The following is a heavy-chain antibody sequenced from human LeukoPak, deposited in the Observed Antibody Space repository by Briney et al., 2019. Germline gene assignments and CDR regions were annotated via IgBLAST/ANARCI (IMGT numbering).Heavy chain of an antibody. CDR2: IFGDGGT. Sequence: PGGSLRLSCAASGFTFRNNYMSWVRQAPGQGLERVSVIFGDGGTSYADSVRGRFAISRDNSKNTLYLQMNSLGAEDTAVYYCSIRIAASDFDYWGQGTLVTVSS. CDR1: GFTFRNNY. D-gene: IGHD6-6*01. CDR3: SIRIAASDFDY. J-gene: IGHJ4*02. V-gene: IGHV3-53*01.